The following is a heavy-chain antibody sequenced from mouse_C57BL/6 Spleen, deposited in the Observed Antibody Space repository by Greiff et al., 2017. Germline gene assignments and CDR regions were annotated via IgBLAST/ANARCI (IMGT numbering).Heavy chain of an antibody. Sequence: EVQLQQSGAELVRPGASVKLSCTASGFNIKDYYMHWVKQRPEQGLEWIGRIDPEDGDTEYAPKFQGKATMTADTSSNTAYLQLSSLTSEDTAVYYCTTLSPSDRSGYLSFAYWGQGTLVTVSA. V-gene: IGHV14-1*01. CDR3: TTLSPSDRSGYLSFAY. J-gene: IGHJ3*01. CDR1: GFNIKDYY. D-gene: IGHD3-2*02. CDR2: IDPEDGDT.